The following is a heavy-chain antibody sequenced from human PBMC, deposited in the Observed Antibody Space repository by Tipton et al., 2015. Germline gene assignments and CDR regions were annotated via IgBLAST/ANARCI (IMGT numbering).Heavy chain of an antibody. Sequence: SLRLSCVASGFTFSSYWMTWVRQAPGKGLEWVANIQQTGLEKYYVESVEGRFTISRDNAKSSVYLQMNSLRPEDTAVYYCARGLRSDTAMVLFDYWGQGTLVTVSS. CDR3: ARGLRSDTAMVLFDY. J-gene: IGHJ4*02. CDR1: GFTFSSYW. V-gene: IGHV3-7*03. D-gene: IGHD5-18*01. CDR2: IQQTGLEK.